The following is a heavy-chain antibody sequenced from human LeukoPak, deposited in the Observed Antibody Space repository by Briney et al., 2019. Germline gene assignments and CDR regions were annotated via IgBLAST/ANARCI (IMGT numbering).Heavy chain of an antibody. CDR3: ARDIYSRVF. D-gene: IGHD2-15*01. Sequence: GGSLRLSCAASGFTFSDYYMSWLRQAPGKGLEWVSYNSTRAGTIYYADSVKGRFTISRDNAKNSLYLQMNSLRAEDTAVYYCARDIYSRVFWGQGALVTVSS. CDR1: GFTFSDYY. CDR2: NSTRAGTI. J-gene: IGHJ4*02. V-gene: IGHV3-11*01.